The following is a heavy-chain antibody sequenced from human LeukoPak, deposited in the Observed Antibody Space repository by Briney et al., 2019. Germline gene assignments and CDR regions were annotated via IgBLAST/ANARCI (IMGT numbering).Heavy chain of an antibody. V-gene: IGHV3-7*01. D-gene: IGHD3-10*01. J-gene: IGHJ4*02. CDR2: IKEDGSER. Sequence: GGSLRLSCEGSAFIFSGHWMNWVRQTPGKGLEWVASIKEDGSERQYVDSVKGRFSISRDNTKGSLFLQMNSLRAEDTAVYYCARDSAVLLWFGELSDWGQGTLVTVSS. CDR3: ARDSAVLLWFGELSD. CDR1: AFIFSGHW.